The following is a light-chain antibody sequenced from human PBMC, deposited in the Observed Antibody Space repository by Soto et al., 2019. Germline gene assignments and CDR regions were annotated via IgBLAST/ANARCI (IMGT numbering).Light chain of an antibody. Sequence: QSALTQPPSASGSPGQSVTISCSGTSSDVGAYNFVSWYQQNPGKAPKLMIYEVSKRPSGVPGRFSGSKSGNTASLTVSGLQTEDEADYYCCSYAGSYPYVFGTGTKLTVL. CDR1: SSDVGAYNF. CDR2: EVS. J-gene: IGLJ1*01. CDR3: CSYAGSYPYV. V-gene: IGLV2-8*01.